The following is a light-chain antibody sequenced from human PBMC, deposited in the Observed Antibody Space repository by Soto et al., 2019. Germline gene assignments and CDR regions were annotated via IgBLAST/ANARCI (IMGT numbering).Light chain of an antibody. CDR2: DVT. J-gene: IGLJ1*01. CDR1: SSDVGNNNY. CDR3: SSFTGSSYV. Sequence: QCVLTQPASVSGAPGQSITISCTGTSSDVGNNNYVSWYQHNPGRAPKVMICDVTNRPSGVSNRFSGSKSGNTASLTISGLQAEDEADYYCSSFTGSSYVFGTGTKVTVL. V-gene: IGLV2-14*03.